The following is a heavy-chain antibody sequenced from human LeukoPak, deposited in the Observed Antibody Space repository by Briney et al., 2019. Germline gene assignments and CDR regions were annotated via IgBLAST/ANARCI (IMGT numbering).Heavy chain of an antibody. CDR2: IISKTDGGTK. CDR1: GFTSSNAW. J-gene: IGHJ4*02. D-gene: IGHD3-10*01. CDR3: TEVSYYLDY. Sequence: GALRLPCSASGFTSSNAWMRWVRQAPGEGLEGGGRIISKTDGGTKDYAAPVKGRFTISRDESKNTLYLPMNSLKTYNTAVYYCTEVSYYLDYWGQGTLVTVSS. V-gene: IGHV3-15*01.